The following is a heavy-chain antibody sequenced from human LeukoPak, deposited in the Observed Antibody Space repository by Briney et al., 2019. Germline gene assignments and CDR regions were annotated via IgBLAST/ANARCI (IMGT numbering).Heavy chain of an antibody. CDR2: IRYDGSNK. D-gene: IGHD3-10*01. J-gene: IGHJ5*02. CDR1: GFTFGDYA. Sequence: GGSLRLSCTASGFTFGDYAMSWFRQAPGKGLEWVAFIRYDGSNKYYADSVKGRFTISRDNSKNTLYLQMNSLRAEDTAVYYCAKAVYGSGSYWNWFDPWGQGTPVTVSS. V-gene: IGHV3-30*02. CDR3: AKAVYGSGSYWNWFDP.